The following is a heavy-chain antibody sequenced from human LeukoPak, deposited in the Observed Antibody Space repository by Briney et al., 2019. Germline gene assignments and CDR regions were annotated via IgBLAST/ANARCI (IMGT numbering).Heavy chain of an antibody. Sequence: GVSLRLSCAASGFTFSSYSMNWVRQAPGKGLEWVSGISGSSGSTYYADSVKGRFTVSRDDSKNTLFLQMRSLRVEDTAVYYCAKDFNSWGQGTLVTVSS. CDR2: ISGSSGST. D-gene: IGHD4-23*01. CDR1: GFTFSSYS. J-gene: IGHJ4*02. CDR3: AKDFNS. V-gene: IGHV3-23*01.